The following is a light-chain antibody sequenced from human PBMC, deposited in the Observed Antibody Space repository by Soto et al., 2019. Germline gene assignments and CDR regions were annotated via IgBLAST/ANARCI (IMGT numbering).Light chain of an antibody. J-gene: IGKJ4*01. CDR1: QSVSSW. CDR2: DAS. CDR3: QQYNTYLLT. V-gene: IGKV1-5*01. Sequence: DIQMTHSPASLSASVGDRVTITCRASQSVSSWLAWYQQKPGKAPKLLIDDASSLASGVPSRFSGSGSGTEFTLTISSLQPDDFAAYYCQQYNTYLLTFGGGTKVDIK.